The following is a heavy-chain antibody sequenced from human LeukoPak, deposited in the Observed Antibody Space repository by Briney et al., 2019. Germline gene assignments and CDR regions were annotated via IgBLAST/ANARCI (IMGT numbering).Heavy chain of an antibody. Sequence: SETLSLTCTVSGGSINSYYWSWIRQPPGKGLEWIGYIYYSGSTNYNPSLKSRVTISVDTSKNQFSLKLSSVTAADTAVYYRARAGAARPNFDYWGQGSLVTVSS. J-gene: IGHJ4*02. D-gene: IGHD6-6*01. CDR2: IYYSGST. CDR3: ARAGAARPNFDY. CDR1: GGSINSYY. V-gene: IGHV4-59*01.